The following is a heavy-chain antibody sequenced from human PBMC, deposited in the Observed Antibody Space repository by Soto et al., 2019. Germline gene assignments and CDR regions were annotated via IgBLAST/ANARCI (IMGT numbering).Heavy chain of an antibody. D-gene: IGHD3-10*01. J-gene: IGHJ4*03. CDR3: TRQILQCYGGYRVDH. V-gene: IGHV5-51*01. CDR2: INPYDSDT. CDR1: GYRFTSYW. Sequence: GESLKLSCKGFGYRFTSYWVGWVRQMPVKGLEWMGIINPYDSDTRYSPSFQGQVTISADKSISTVYLQWSSLKASDTAMYFCTRQILQCYGGYRVDHCCKGT.